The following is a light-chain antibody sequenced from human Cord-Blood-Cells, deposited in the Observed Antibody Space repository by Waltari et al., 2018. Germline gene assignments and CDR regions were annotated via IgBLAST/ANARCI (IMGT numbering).Light chain of an antibody. Sequence: EIVLTQSPATLSLSPGERATLSCRASQSVSSYLAWYQQKPGQAPGLLIYDASNRATGIPARCSGSGSGTAFTLTISSLEPEDFAVYYCQQRSNWPFTFGPWTKVDIK. CDR3: QQRSNWPFT. J-gene: IGKJ3*01. V-gene: IGKV3-11*01. CDR2: DAS. CDR1: QSVSSY.